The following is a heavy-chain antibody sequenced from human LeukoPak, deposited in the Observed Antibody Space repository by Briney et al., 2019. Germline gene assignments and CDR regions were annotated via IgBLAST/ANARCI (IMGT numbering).Heavy chain of an antibody. CDR2: VRRGGGT. Sequence: SDTLSLTCTDFGESLSDYYWGWFRQPPGKGLEWIGEVRRGGGTKYNPSLESRVSMSLDTSKNHFFLNLTSVTAADTAVYFCARGHTWLGLVLRVAFDIWGQGTTVTVSS. D-gene: IGHD3/OR15-3a*01. J-gene: IGHJ3*02. V-gene: IGHV4-34*01. CDR3: ARGHTWLGLVLRVAFDI. CDR1: GESLSDYY.